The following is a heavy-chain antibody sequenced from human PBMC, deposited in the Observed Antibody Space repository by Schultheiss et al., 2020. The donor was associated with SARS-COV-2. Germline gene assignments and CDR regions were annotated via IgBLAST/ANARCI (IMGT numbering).Heavy chain of an antibody. CDR1: GGSISSGGYY. D-gene: IGHD1-1*01. J-gene: IGHJ6*02. CDR2: IYYSGNT. CDR3: ARVPGYYGMDV. V-gene: IGHV4-31*03. Sequence: SETLSLTCTVSGGSISSGGYYWSWIRQHPGKGLEWLGYIYYSGNTNYNPSLKSRLTISVDTSKNQFSLKLSSVTAADSAVYYCARVPGYYGMDVWGQGTTVTVSS.